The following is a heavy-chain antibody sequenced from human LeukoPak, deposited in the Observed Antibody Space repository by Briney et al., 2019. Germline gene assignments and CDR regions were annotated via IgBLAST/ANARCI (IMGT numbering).Heavy chain of an antibody. V-gene: IGHV1-8*03. CDR2: INPNSGGT. D-gene: IGHD6-13*01. Sequence: ASVKVSCKASGYTFTSYGISWVRQAPGQGLEWMGWINPNSGGTNYAQKFQGRVTITRNTSISTAYMELSSLRSEDTAVYYCARGGDGSSLVLVDYWGQGTLVTVSS. J-gene: IGHJ4*02. CDR1: GYTFTSYG. CDR3: ARGGDGSSLVLVDY.